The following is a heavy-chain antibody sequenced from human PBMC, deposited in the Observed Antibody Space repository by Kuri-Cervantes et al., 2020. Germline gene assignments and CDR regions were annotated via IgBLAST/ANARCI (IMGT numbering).Heavy chain of an antibody. Sequence: SGPTLVKPTQTLTLTCTFSGFSLSTSGVGVGWIRQPPGKALEWLALIYWDDDKRYSPSLKNRLTIAKDTSKNQVVLTLTNVGPVDTATYYCAHRRRRDNNWYTFDYWGQGTLVTVSS. V-gene: IGHV2-5*02. CDR3: AHRRRRDNNWYTFDY. J-gene: IGHJ4*02. D-gene: IGHD1-1*01. CDR2: IYWDDDK. CDR1: GFSLSTSGVG.